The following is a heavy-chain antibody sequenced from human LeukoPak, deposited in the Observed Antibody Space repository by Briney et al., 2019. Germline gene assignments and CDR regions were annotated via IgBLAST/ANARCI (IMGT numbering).Heavy chain of an antibody. D-gene: IGHD3-16*01. CDR3: ARRRRDYDSPNAFDI. Sequence: SETLSLTCAVYGGSFSGYYWSWIRQPPGKGLEWIGYIYYSGSTYYNPSLKSRVTISVDTSKNQFSLKLSSVTAADTAVYYCARRRRDYDSPNAFDIWGQGTMVTVSS. V-gene: IGHV4-34*09. CDR1: GGSFSGYY. J-gene: IGHJ3*02. CDR2: IYYSGST.